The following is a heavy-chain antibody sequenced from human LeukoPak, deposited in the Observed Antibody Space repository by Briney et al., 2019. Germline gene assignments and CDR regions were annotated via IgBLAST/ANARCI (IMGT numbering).Heavy chain of an antibody. D-gene: IGHD2-15*01. Sequence: SETLSLTCAVYGGSFSGYYWSWIRQPPGKGLEWIGEINHSGSTNYNPSLKSRVTISVDTSKNQFSLKLSSVTAADTAVYYCARHTRIVVVVAATRTRRRNWFDPWGQGTLVTVSS. J-gene: IGHJ5*02. CDR2: INHSGST. CDR3: ARHTRIVVVVAATRTRRRNWFDP. V-gene: IGHV4-34*01. CDR1: GGSFSGYY.